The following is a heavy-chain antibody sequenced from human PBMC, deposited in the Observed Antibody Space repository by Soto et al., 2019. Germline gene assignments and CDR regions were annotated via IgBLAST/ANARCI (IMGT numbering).Heavy chain of an antibody. V-gene: IGHV1-46*01. CDR2: INPSGGST. CDR1: GYTFTSYY. J-gene: IGHJ6*03. Sequence: ASVKVSCKASGYTFTSYYMHWVRQAPGQGLEWMGIINPSGGSTSYAQKFQGRVTMTRDTSTSTVYMELSSLRSEDTAVYYCARSGSSSCYYYYYMDVWGKGTTVTVSS. CDR3: ARSGSSSCYYYYYMDV. D-gene: IGHD6-6*01.